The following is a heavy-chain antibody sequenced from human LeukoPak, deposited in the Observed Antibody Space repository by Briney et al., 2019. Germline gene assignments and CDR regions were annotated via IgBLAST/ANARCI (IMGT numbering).Heavy chain of an antibody. V-gene: IGHV4-4*02. CDR1: GTSISLSNW. J-gene: IGHJ4*02. CDR2: IYHSGTT. D-gene: IGHD3-10*01. Sequence: SGTLSLTCAVSGTSISLSNWWTWVRQPPGKGLEWIGEIYHSGTTNYNPSLKSRVTISLDKSRNQFSLNLNSVSAADTAVYYCAREVPDYYGSERPAVVDYWGQGTLVTVSS. CDR3: AREVPDYYGSERPAVVDY.